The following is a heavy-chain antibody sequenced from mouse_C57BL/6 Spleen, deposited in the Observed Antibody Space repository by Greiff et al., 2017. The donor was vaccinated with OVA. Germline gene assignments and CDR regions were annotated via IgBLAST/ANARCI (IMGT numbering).Heavy chain of an antibody. Sequence: QVQLKESGPELVKPGASVKISCKASGYAFSSSWMNWVKQRPGKGLEWIGRIYPGDGDTNYNGKFKGKATLTADKSSSTAYMQLSSLTSEDSAVYFCAPTYYNNYEGFAYWGQGTLVTVSA. CDR3: APTYYNNYEGFAY. CDR2: IYPGDGDT. J-gene: IGHJ3*01. D-gene: IGHD2-5*01. V-gene: IGHV1-82*01. CDR1: GYAFSSSW.